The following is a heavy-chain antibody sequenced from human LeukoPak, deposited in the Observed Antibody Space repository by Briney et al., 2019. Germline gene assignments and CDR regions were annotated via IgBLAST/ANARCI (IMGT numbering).Heavy chain of an antibody. Sequence: PSETLSLTCTVSGGSISSYYWSWIRQPPGKGLEWIGYIYYSGSTNYNPSLKSRVTISVDTSKNQFSLKLSSVTAADTAVYYCARGRGVVTPDFDYWGQGTLVTVSS. CDR2: IYYSGST. CDR1: GGSISSYY. J-gene: IGHJ4*02. CDR3: ARGRGVVTPDFDY. D-gene: IGHD4-23*01. V-gene: IGHV4-59*01.